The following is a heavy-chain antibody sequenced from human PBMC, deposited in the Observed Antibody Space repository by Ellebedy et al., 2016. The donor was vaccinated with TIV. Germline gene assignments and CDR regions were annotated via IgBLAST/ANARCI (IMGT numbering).Heavy chain of an antibody. Sequence: GESLKISCEASGFTFSNFAMGWVRQAPGKGLEWVATISASGDETFYPNSVNGRFTNSRDNSKNMGYLQTAGLRADDTAVYYCAKDSGRSGWYFDYWGQGTPVTVSS. CDR1: GFTFSNFA. CDR2: ISASGDET. V-gene: IGHV3-23*01. CDR3: AKDSGRSGWYFDY. D-gene: IGHD6-19*01. J-gene: IGHJ4*02.